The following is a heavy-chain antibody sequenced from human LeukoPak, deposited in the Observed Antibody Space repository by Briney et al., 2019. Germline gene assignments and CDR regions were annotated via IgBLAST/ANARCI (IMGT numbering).Heavy chain of an antibody. J-gene: IGHJ5*02. CDR2: MNPNSGNT. CDR1: GYTFTTYD. V-gene: IGHV1-8*01. D-gene: IGHD4-23*01. CDR3: ARGPNKSDGGNSGSAWFDP. Sequence: ASVKVSCKASGYTFTTYDINWVRQATGQGLEWMGWMNPNSGNTGYAQKFQGRVTMTRNTSISTAYMELSSLRSEDTAVYYCARGPNKSDGGNSGSAWFDPWSQGTLVTVSS.